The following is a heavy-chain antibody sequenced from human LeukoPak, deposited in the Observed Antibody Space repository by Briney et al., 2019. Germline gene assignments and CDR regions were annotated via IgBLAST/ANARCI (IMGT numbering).Heavy chain of an antibody. J-gene: IGHJ4*02. Sequence: PGGSLRLSCAASGFTFSSYSMNWVRQAPGKGLEWISFISSSSSYIYYADSVKGRFTVSRDNAKNSLYLQMNSLRAEDTAIYYCARGLHSRLYDSSVYYPYWGQGTLVTVSS. V-gene: IGHV3-21*01. CDR2: ISSSSSYI. CDR1: GFTFSSYS. D-gene: IGHD3-22*01. CDR3: ARGLHSRLYDSSVYYPY.